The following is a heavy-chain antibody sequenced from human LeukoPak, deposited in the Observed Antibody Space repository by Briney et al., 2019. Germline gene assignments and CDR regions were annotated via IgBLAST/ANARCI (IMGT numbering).Heavy chain of an antibody. Sequence: SETLSLTCTVSGGSISSSSYYWGWIRQPPGTGLEWIGSIYYSGSTYYNPSLKSRVTISVDTSKNQFSLKLSSVTAADTAVYYCASTMDYGDYDGIYFDYWGQGTLVTVSS. J-gene: IGHJ4*02. D-gene: IGHD4-17*01. CDR2: IYYSGST. CDR3: ASTMDYGDYDGIYFDY. CDR1: GGSISSSSYY. V-gene: IGHV4-39*07.